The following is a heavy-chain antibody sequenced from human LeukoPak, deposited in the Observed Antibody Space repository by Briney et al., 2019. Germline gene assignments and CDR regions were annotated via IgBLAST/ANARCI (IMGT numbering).Heavy chain of an antibody. Sequence: SGTLSLTCAVSGAFITNSHWWSWARQPPGKGLEWIGEIFHSGTTNYNPSLQSRVTMSVDKSKNQFSLKLSSVTAADTAVYYCATYFYGEYGSYYFDYWGQGTLVTVSS. CDR2: IFHSGTT. V-gene: IGHV4-4*02. CDR1: GAFITNSHW. D-gene: IGHD4-17*01. CDR3: ATYFYGEYGSYYFDY. J-gene: IGHJ4*02.